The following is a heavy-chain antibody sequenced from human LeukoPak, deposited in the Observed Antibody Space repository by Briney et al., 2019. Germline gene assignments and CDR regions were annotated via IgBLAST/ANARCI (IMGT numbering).Heavy chain of an antibody. Sequence: AGGSLRLSYTVSGFTVSTNSMSWVRQAPGKGLEWVSFIYSDNTHYSDSVKGRFTISRDNSKNTLYLQMNSLRAEDTAVYYCARRAGAYSHPYDYWGQGTLVTVSS. CDR2: IYSDNT. J-gene: IGHJ4*02. CDR1: GFTVSTNS. CDR3: ARRAGAYSHPYDY. D-gene: IGHD4/OR15-4a*01. V-gene: IGHV3-53*01.